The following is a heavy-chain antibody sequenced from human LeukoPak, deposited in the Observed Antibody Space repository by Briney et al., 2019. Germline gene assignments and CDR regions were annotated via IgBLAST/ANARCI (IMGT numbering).Heavy chain of an antibody. Sequence: SETLSLTCTVSGGSISSYYWSWIRQPPGKGLEWIGYIYCSGSTNYNPSLKSRVTISVHTSKNQFSLKLSSVTAADTAVYYCARHGVYGYWGQGTLVTVSS. D-gene: IGHD3-10*01. J-gene: IGHJ4*02. V-gene: IGHV4-59*08. CDR1: GGSISSYY. CDR3: ARHGVYGY. CDR2: IYCSGST.